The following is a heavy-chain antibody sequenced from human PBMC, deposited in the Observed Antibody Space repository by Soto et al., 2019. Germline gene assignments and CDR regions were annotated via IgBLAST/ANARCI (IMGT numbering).Heavy chain of an antibody. Sequence: GSLRLSCSASGFTFSSYAMSWVRQAPGKGLEWVSAISGSGGSTYYADSVKGRFTISRDNSKNTLYLQMNSLRAEDTAVYYCARRTHIVVVTASKFDPWGQGTLVTVSS. CDR3: ARRTHIVVVTASKFDP. CDR2: ISGSGGST. D-gene: IGHD2-21*02. CDR1: GFTFSSYA. V-gene: IGHV3-23*01. J-gene: IGHJ5*02.